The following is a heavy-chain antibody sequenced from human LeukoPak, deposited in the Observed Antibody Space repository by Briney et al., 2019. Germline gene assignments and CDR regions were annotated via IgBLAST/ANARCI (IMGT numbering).Heavy chain of an antibody. CDR1: GLTFSSYE. CDR2: ISWNGGST. Sequence: GGSLRLSCAASGLTFSSYEMNWVRQAPGKGLEWVSGISWNGGSTGYADSVKGRFTISRDNAKNSLYLQMNSLRAEDTALYYCARGGISSGYSYYFDYWGQGTLVTVSS. D-gene: IGHD3-22*01. CDR3: ARGGISSGYSYYFDY. V-gene: IGHV3-20*04. J-gene: IGHJ4*02.